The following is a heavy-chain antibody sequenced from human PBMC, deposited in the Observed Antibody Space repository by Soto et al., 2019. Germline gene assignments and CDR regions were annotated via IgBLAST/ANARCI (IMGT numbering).Heavy chain of an antibody. CDR3: GKGASATNYFYYATDG. V-gene: IGHV3-23*01. CDR2: ISGSGGST. CDR1: GFTFGIHA. Sequence: GGSLRLSCAASGFTFGIHAMSWVRQAPGKGLEWVSFISGSGGSTYYADSVKGRFTISRDNSKKTLYLQMNSLRGEDTAVYYCGKGASATNYFYYATDGRGQGSTVT. J-gene: IGHJ6*02.